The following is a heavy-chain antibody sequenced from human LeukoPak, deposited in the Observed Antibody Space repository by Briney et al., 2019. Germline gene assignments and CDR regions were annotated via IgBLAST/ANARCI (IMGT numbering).Heavy chain of an antibody. V-gene: IGHV3-7*01. D-gene: IGHD1-26*01. CDR3: AVREVPPLGVSYGMDV. CDR2: IKQDGSEK. CDR1: GFTFSSYW. J-gene: IGHJ6*02. Sequence: GGSLRLSCAASGFTFSSYWMSWVRQAPGKGLEWVANIKQDGSEKYYVDSVKGRFTISRDNAKNSLYLQMNSLRAEDTAVYYCAVREVPPLGVSYGMDVWGQGTTVTISS.